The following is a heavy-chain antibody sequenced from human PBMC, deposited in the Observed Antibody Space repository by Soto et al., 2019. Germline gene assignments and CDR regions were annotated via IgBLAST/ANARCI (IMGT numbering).Heavy chain of an antibody. Sequence: SETLSLTCAVYGGSFSGYYWSCIRQPPGKGLEWIGEINHSGSTNYNPSLKSRVTISVDTSKNQFSLKLSSVTAADTAVYYCARGQGDYVWGSYRLYYFDYWGQGTLVTVSS. CDR3: ARGQGDYVWGSYRLYYFDY. CDR2: INHSGST. J-gene: IGHJ4*02. V-gene: IGHV4-34*01. CDR1: GGSFSGYY. D-gene: IGHD3-16*02.